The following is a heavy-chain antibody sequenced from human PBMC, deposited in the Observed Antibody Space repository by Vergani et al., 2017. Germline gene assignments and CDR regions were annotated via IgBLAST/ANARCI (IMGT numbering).Heavy chain of an antibody. J-gene: IGHJ4*02. CDR3: AKDMATYYYGSGYDY. V-gene: IGHV3-9*01. CDR2: ISWNSGSI. CDR1: GFTFDDYA. Sequence: EVQLVESGGGLVQPGRSLRLSCAASGFTFDDYAMHWVRQAPGKGLEWVSGISWNSGSIGYADSVTGRFTISRDNAKNSLYLQMNSLRAEDTALYYCAKDMATYYYGSGYDYWGQGTLVTVSS. D-gene: IGHD3-10*01.